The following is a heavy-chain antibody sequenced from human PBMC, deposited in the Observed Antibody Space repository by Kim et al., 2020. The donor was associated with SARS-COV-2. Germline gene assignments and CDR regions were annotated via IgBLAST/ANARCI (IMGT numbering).Heavy chain of an antibody. CDR1: GFTVSSNY. J-gene: IGHJ4*02. V-gene: IGHV3-53*01. D-gene: IGHD2-15*01. Sequence: GGSLRLSCAASGFTVSSNYMSWVRQAPGKGLEWVSVIYSGGSTYYADSVKGRFTISRDNSKNTLYLQMNSLRAEDTAVYYCARTGYCSGGSCYDWGQGTLVTVSS. CDR2: IYSGGST. CDR3: ARTGYCSGGSCYD.